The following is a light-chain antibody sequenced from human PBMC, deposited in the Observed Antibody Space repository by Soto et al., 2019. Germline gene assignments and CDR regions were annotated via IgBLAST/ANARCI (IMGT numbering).Light chain of an antibody. Sequence: IQMTQSPTTLSASVGDRVTITCRASQSISSWLAWYQQKPGKAPKLLIYKASSLESGVPSRFSGSGSGTEIPLTISIQQPDDFASYYCQHYNSYSWAFGQGTKVDIK. CDR3: QHYNSYSWA. V-gene: IGKV1-5*03. J-gene: IGKJ1*01. CDR2: KAS. CDR1: QSISSW.